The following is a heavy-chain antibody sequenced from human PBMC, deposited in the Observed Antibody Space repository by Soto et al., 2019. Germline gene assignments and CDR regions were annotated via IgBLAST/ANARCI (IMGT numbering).Heavy chain of an antibody. J-gene: IGHJ5*02. CDR3: AGNPSEGFLEWLLWSNWFDP. CDR2: IYYSGST. V-gene: IGHV4-30-4*01. Sequence: QVQLQESGPGLVKPSQTLSLTCTVSGGSISSGDYYWSWIRQPPGKGLEWIGYIYYSGSTYYNPSLKSRVTISVDTSKNQFSLKLSSVTAADTAVYYCAGNPSEGFLEWLLWSNWFDPWGQGTLVTVSS. CDR1: GGSISSGDYY. D-gene: IGHD3-3*01.